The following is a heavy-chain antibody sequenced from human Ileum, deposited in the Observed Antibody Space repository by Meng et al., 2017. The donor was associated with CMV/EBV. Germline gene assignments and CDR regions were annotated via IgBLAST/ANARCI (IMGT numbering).Heavy chain of an antibody. Sequence: GGSLRLSCAASGFTFSSHWMYWVRQAPGKGLMYVSCIKSDGSITSYADSVRGRFTISRDNAKNTLYLQMNSLRDADTAVYYCARDQSFKIDYWGQGTLVTVSS. CDR1: GFTFSSHW. J-gene: IGHJ4*02. D-gene: IGHD1-26*01. V-gene: IGHV3-74*01. CDR2: IKSDGSIT. CDR3: ARDQSFKIDY.